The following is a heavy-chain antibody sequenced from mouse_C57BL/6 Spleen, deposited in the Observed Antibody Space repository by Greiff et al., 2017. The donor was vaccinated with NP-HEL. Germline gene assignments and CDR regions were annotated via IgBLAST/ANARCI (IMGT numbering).Heavy chain of an antibody. J-gene: IGHJ2*01. CDR2: IYPGSGST. CDR1: GYTFTSYW. Sequence: VQLQQPGAELVKPGASVKMSCKASGYTFTSYWITWEKQRPGQGLEWIGDIYPGSGSTNYNEKFKSKATLTVDTSSSTAYMQLSSLTSEDSAVYYCARLITTVVARYFDYWGQGTTLTVSS. V-gene: IGHV1-55*01. D-gene: IGHD1-1*01. CDR3: ARLITTVVARYFDY.